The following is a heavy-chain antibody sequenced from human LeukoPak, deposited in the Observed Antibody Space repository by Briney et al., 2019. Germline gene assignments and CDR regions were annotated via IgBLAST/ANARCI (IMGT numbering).Heavy chain of an antibody. CDR3: ANLAARVTTPYYFDY. V-gene: IGHV3-21*04. Sequence: PGGSLRLSCAASGFTFSSYSMNWVRQAPGKGLEWVSSISSSSSYIYYADSAKGRLTISRDNAKNSLYLQMDSLRAEDTAVYYCANLAARVTTPYYFDYWGQGTLVTVSS. CDR1: GFTFSSYS. CDR2: ISSSSSYI. J-gene: IGHJ4*02. D-gene: IGHD4-17*01.